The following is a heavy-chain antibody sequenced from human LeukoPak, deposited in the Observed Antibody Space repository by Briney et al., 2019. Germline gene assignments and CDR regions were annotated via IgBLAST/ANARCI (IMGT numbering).Heavy chain of an antibody. CDR1: GGSISSGGYY. V-gene: IGHV4-31*03. J-gene: IGHJ4*02. D-gene: IGHD5-18*01. CDR2: IYYSGST. Sequence: PSETLSLTCTVSGGSISSGGYYWSWIRQHPGKGLEWIGYIYYSGSTYYNPSLRSRVTISADTSKNQFSLKLSSVTAADTAVYYCASYSPTLSFDYWGQGTLVTVSS. CDR3: ASYSPTLSFDY.